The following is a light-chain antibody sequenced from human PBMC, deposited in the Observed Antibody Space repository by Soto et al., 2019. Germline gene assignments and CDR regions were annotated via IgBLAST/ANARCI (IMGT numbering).Light chain of an antibody. V-gene: IGKV1-16*01. J-gene: IGKJ4*01. Sequence: DIQMTQSPSSLSASVGDRVTIICRASQNINSYLAWLQQKPGKAPKSLIYDATSLQSGVPSRFSGSGSGTDFSLTISSLQPEDAATYYCQQYERYNPSFGGGTKLEI. CDR2: DAT. CDR3: QQYERYNPS. CDR1: QNINSY.